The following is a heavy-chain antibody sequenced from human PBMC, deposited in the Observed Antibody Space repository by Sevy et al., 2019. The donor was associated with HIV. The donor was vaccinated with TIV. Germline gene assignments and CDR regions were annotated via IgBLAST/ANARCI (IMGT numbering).Heavy chain of an antibody. CDR2: LSFGCGKI. V-gene: IGHV3-23*01. CDR1: GFNSNIYS. J-gene: IGHJ4*02. D-gene: IGHD2-8*01. Sequence: GGSLRLSCVVSGFNSNIYSMSWVRQAPGKGLEWVSTLSFGCGKINYADSVKGRFIISRDDSKNTLYLQMNSLRAEDTAVYFCAREGCTRPHDYWGQGTLVTVSS. CDR3: AREGCTRPHDY.